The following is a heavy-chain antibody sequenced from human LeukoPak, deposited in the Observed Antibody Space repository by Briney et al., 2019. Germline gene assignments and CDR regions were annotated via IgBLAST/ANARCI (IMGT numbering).Heavy chain of an antibody. CDR2: ISSNGGST. CDR1: GFTFSSYA. CDR3: ARVHSSSWTNWFDP. Sequence: PGGSLRLSCAASGFTFSSYAMHWVRQAPGKGLEYVSAISSNGGSTYYANSVKGRFTISRDNSKNTLYLQMGSLRAEDMAVYYCARVHSSSWTNWFDPWGQGTLVTVSS. J-gene: IGHJ5*02. V-gene: IGHV3-64*01. D-gene: IGHD6-13*01.